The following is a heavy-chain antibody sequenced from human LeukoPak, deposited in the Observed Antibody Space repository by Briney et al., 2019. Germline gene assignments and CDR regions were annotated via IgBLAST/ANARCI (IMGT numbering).Heavy chain of an antibody. CDR1: AYTFTSNG. Sequence: ASVKASCKASAYTFTSNGISWVRQAPGQGREWMGWISAYNGNTNYAQKLQGRVTMTPDTSTSTAYMELRSLRSDDTAVYYCARILDIVARGGPYYYGMDVWGQGTTVTVSS. V-gene: IGHV1-18*01. CDR3: ARILDIVARGGPYYYGMDV. D-gene: IGHD5-12*01. CDR2: ISAYNGNT. J-gene: IGHJ6*02.